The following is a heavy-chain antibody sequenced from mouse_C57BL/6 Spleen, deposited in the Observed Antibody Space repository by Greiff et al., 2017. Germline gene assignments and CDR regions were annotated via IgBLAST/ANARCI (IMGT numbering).Heavy chain of an antibody. CDR1: GFTFSNYW. V-gene: IGHV6-3*01. Sequence: EVMLVESGGGLVQPGGSMKLSCVASGFTFSNYWMNWVRQSPEKGLEWVAQIRLKSDNYATHYAESVKGRFTISRDDSKSSVYLQMNNLRAEDTGNYYCTGHYYGGSYEYFDVWGTGTTVTVSS. CDR2: IRLKSDNYAT. D-gene: IGHD1-1*01. CDR3: TGHYYGGSYEYFDV. J-gene: IGHJ1*03.